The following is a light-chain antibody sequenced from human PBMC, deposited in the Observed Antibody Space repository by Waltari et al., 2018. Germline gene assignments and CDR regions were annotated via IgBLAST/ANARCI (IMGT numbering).Light chain of an antibody. CDR3: QHYYSPPWT. V-gene: IGKV4-1*01. J-gene: IGKJ1*01. CDR1: QSVLYSSHNKNY. CDR2: WAS. Sequence: DIVMTQSPDSLAVSMGERATINCQYSQSVLYSSHNKNYLAWYKQKPEQPPKLLIYWASTRESGVPDRFSGSVSGTDFTLTISSLQAEDVAVYYCQHYYSPPWTFGQGTKVEIK.